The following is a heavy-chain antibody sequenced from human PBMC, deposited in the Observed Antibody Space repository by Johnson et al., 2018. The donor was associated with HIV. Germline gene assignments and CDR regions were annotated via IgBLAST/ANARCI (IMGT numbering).Heavy chain of an antibody. CDR3: ARGGGVVGNAFDI. V-gene: IGHV3-9*03. CDR1: GFTFDDYA. J-gene: IGHJ3*02. CDR2: ISWNSGSI. Sequence: PLVESRGGFLQPGSSLRLSCAASGFTFDDYAMHWVRQAPGKGLEWVSGISWNSGSIGYADSVTGRFTISRDNSKNTLYLQMGSLRAEDMAVYYCARGGGVVGNAFDIWGQGTMVTVSS. D-gene: IGHD1-26*01.